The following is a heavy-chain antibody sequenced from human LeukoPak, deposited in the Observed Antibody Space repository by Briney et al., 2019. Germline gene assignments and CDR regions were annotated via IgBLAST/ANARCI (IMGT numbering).Heavy chain of an antibody. Sequence: PSQTLSLTCTVSGGSISSGGYYWSWIRQHPGKGLEWIGYIYYSETTYYNPSLKSRVIISVDTSKNQFSLKLNSVTAADTAVYYCGRPNPDSSGYYGSFDPWGQGILVTVSS. J-gene: IGHJ5*02. D-gene: IGHD3-22*01. CDR2: IYYSETT. CDR3: GRPNPDSSGYYGSFDP. V-gene: IGHV4-31*03. CDR1: GGSISSGGYY.